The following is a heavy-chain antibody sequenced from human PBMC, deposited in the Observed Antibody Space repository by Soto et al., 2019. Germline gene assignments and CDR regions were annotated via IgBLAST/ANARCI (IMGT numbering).Heavy chain of an antibody. Sequence: EVQLLESGGDLVQPGGSLRLSCAASGFTFSRYAMTWVRQAPGKGLEWVSAISDTGATIYYADSVKGRFTSSRDNSKNTLYLQMNSLRAEDTAVYYCAKRHDEGLRLEALQRNYYGMDVWGQGTTVTVSS. CDR2: ISDTGATI. CDR1: GFTFSRYA. D-gene: IGHD5-12*01. J-gene: IGHJ6*02. CDR3: AKRHDEGLRLEALQRNYYGMDV. V-gene: IGHV3-23*01.